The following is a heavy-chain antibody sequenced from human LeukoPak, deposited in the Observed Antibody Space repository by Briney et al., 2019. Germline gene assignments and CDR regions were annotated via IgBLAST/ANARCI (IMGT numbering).Heavy chain of an antibody. J-gene: IGHJ4*02. D-gene: IGHD6-13*01. CDR2: IYYTGST. Sequence: SETLSLTCSVSGGSISNYNYYWGWIRQPPGKGLEWIGSIYYTGSTYYNPSLKSRVTISVDTSKNQFSLKLSSVTAADTAVYYCARHPGIAAAGRGVDYWGQGTLVTASS. CDR3: ARHPGIAAAGRGVDY. CDR1: GGSISNYNYY. V-gene: IGHV4-39*01.